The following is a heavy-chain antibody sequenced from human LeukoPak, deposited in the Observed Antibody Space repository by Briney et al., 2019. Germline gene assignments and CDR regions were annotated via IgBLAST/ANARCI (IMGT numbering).Heavy chain of an antibody. CDR3: ARIYDSSDYSTYYFDY. Sequence: PSETLSLTCTDSGGSITSHFWSWIRQPPGKGLEWIGYISYSGSTNYNSSLKSRVTISVDTSKNQFSLKVSSVTAADTAVYYCARIYDSSDYSTYYFDYWGQGTLVTVSS. J-gene: IGHJ4*02. CDR1: GGSITSHF. D-gene: IGHD3-22*01. CDR2: ISYSGST. V-gene: IGHV4-59*08.